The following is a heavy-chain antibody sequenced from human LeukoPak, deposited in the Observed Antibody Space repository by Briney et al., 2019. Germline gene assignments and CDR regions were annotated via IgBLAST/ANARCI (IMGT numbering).Heavy chain of an antibody. CDR1: GYTFTSYD. CDR2: MNPNSGST. Sequence: GASVKVSCKASGYTFTSYDINWVRQATGQGLEWVGWMNPNSGSTGYAQKFQGRVTMTRNTSISTAYMELSSLRSEDTAVYYCARGRSPRFATMIVVVTKGYYFDYWGQGTLVTVSS. J-gene: IGHJ4*02. CDR3: ARGRSPRFATMIVVVTKGYYFDY. D-gene: IGHD3-22*01. V-gene: IGHV1-8*01.